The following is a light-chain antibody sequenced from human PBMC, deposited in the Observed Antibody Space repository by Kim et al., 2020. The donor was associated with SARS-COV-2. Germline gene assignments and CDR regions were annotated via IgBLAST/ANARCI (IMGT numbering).Light chain of an antibody. CDR3: QQYSSYST. Sequence: SASVGDRVTITCRASQSISNWLAWYQQKPGKAPKLLIYKTSSLESGVPSRFSGSGSETEFPLTISSLQPDDFATYYCQQYSSYSTFGGGTKVDIK. CDR2: KTS. CDR1: QSISNW. J-gene: IGKJ4*01. V-gene: IGKV1-5*03.